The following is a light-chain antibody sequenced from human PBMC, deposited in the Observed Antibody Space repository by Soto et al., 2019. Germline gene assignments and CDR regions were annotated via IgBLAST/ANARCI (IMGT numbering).Light chain of an antibody. CDR2: EVS. J-gene: IGKJ1*01. CDR3: QQSYSPPGT. Sequence: DIVMTQPPLSLFVTYGQPASISCKSSQSLLHSDGKTYLYWYLQKPGQPPQLLIYEVSNRFSGVPDRFSGSGSGTYFTLTISSLQPEDFATYYCQQSYSPPGTFGQGTKVDIK. CDR1: QSLLHSDGKTY. V-gene: IGKV2D-29*01.